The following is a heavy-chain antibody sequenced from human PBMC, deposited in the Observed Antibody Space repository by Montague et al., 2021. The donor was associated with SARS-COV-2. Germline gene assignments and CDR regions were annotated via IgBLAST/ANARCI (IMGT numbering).Heavy chain of an antibody. CDR1: GFTFSSYE. V-gene: IGHV3-48*03. CDR3: AREGRGEQWLVRAFDI. D-gene: IGHD6-19*01. CDR2: MSSSGSTI. Sequence: SLRLSCAASGFTFSSYEVNWVRQAPGKGLEWVSNMSSSGSTIYYSDSXKGRFTISRDNAKNSLYLQMNSLRAEDTAVYYCAREGRGEQWLVRAFDIWGQGTMVTVSS. J-gene: IGHJ3*02.